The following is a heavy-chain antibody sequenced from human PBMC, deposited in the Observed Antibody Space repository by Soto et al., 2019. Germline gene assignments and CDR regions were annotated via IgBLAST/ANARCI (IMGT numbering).Heavy chain of an antibody. Sequence: ASLKVSCKASGYTFTSYGISWVRQAPGQGLEWMGWISAYNGNTNYAQKLQGRVTMTTDTSTSTAYMELRSLRSDDTAAYYCARDVSGDSPYYYYGMDVWGQGTTVTVSS. CDR2: ISAYNGNT. CDR3: ARDVSGDSPYYYYGMDV. CDR1: GYTFTSYG. D-gene: IGHD4-17*01. J-gene: IGHJ6*02. V-gene: IGHV1-18*01.